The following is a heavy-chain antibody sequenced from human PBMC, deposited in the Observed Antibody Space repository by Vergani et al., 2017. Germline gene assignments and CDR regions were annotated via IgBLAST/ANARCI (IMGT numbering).Heavy chain of an antibody. CDR1: GATFRSNT. Sequence: QVQLVQSGAEVKKPGSSVKVSCKASGATFRSNTISWERQVPGQGLEWMGRIIPVLGKTKYAQEFQGRLTITADTSTSTAYMELTSLRSQDTAVYYCARDPRGYGGDPEDYYYGMDVWGQGTTVTVSS. V-gene: IGHV1-69*08. D-gene: IGHD2-21*02. CDR3: ARDPRGYGGDPEDYYYGMDV. CDR2: IIPVLGKT. J-gene: IGHJ6*02.